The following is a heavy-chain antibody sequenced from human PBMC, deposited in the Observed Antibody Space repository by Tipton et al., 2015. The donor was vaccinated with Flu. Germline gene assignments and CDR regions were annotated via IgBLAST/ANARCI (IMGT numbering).Heavy chain of an antibody. J-gene: IGHJ4*02. Sequence: SLRLSCAASGFLFSRYEMNWVRQAPGKGLEWLSYISSGGSTISYADSVRGRFTISGDNAKNSLYLQLNSLRAEDTAVYYCATLTGDDYWGQGDLVTVSS. D-gene: IGHD7-27*01. CDR1: GFLFSRYE. CDR3: ATLTGDDY. V-gene: IGHV3-48*03. CDR2: ISSGGSTI.